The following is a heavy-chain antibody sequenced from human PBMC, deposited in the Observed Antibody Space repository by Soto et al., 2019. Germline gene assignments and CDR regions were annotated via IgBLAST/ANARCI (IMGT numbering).Heavy chain of an antibody. CDR1: GCSMSSDY. V-gene: IGHV4-4*07. CDR3: ARGVGRSSWTSFDS. D-gene: IGHD6-13*01. CDR2: IYISENT. J-gene: IGHJ4*02. Sequence: PSESLSLSCPVSGCSMSSDYWSWIRQPAGKGLEWIGRIYISENTHYNPSLRSRVSMSLDTSKNQLSLNLSSVTAADTAVYYCARGVGRSSWTSFDSWGQGTLVTVSS.